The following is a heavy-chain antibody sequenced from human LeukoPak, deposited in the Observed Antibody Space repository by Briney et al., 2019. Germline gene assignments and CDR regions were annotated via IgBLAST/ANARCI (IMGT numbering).Heavy chain of an antibody. Sequence: QPGGSLRLSCAASGFTFSSYWMHWVRQAPGKGLVWVSRINSDGSSISYADSVKGRFTISRDNAKNMVYLEMNSLRAEDTGVYYCARARIYCSSAICRRNNYYYHHMGVWGKGTTVTVSS. D-gene: IGHD2-2*01. CDR3: ARARIYCSSAICRRNNYYYHHMGV. CDR2: INSDGSSI. CDR1: GFTFSSYW. V-gene: IGHV3-74*01. J-gene: IGHJ6*03.